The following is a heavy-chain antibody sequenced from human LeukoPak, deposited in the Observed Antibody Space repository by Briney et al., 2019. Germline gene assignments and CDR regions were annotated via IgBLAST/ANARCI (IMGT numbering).Heavy chain of an antibody. D-gene: IGHD6-13*01. J-gene: IGHJ4*02. V-gene: IGHV3-53*01. CDR2: IYSGGST. Sequence: GGSLRLSCAASGFTVSSNYMSWVRQAPGKGLEWVSVIYSGGSTYYADSVKGRFTISRDNSKNTLYLQMNSLRAEDTAVYYCAKAMYSSSWDGEYYFDYWGQGTLVTVSS. CDR3: AKAMYSSSWDGEYYFDY. CDR1: GFTVSSNY.